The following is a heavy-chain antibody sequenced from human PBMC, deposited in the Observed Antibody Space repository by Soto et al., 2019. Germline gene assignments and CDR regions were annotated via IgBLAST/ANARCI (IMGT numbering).Heavy chain of an antibody. CDR1: GGSISSGGYY. Sequence: PSETLSLTCTVSGGSISSGGYYWSWIRQHPGKGLEWIGHIYYSGSTYYNPSLKSRVTISVDTSKNQFSLKLSSVTAADTAVYYCARTMVRGVIIPIYGMDVWGQGTTVTVSS. D-gene: IGHD3-10*01. CDR2: IYYSGST. CDR3: ARTMVRGVIIPIYGMDV. V-gene: IGHV4-31*03. J-gene: IGHJ6*02.